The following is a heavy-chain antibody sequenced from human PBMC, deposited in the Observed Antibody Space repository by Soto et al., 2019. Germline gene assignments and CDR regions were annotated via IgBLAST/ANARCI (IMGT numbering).Heavy chain of an antibody. V-gene: IGHV3-11*01. CDR3: ARGLRQQLALYY. Sequence: VQLVESVGGVVKPGGSLRLACSASGFTFSDYYMSWIHPATGKGLAWVSDISSSGSTIYYSDSVKGRFTISRDNAKNSLYRQMNSLSAEDTAVYYCARGLRQQLALYYWGQGTLVTVSS. CDR2: ISSSGSTI. D-gene: IGHD6-13*01. CDR1: GFTFSDYY. J-gene: IGHJ4*02.